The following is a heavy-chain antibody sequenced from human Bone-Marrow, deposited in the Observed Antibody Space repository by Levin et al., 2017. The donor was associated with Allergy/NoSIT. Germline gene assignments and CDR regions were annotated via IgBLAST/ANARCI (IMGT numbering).Heavy chain of an antibody. J-gene: IGHJ5*02. V-gene: IGHV1-2*06. Sequence: ASVKVSCKASGYTFADYFIHWVRQAPGQGLEWMGRINPNSGGTEYAQKFQGRVNMTRDTSISTAYMDVSRRKSDDTAVYFCARSRQLPTSSWFDPWGQGTLVTVSS. CDR2: INPNSGGT. CDR1: GYTFADYF. D-gene: IGHD1-1*01. CDR3: ARSRQLPTSSWFDP.